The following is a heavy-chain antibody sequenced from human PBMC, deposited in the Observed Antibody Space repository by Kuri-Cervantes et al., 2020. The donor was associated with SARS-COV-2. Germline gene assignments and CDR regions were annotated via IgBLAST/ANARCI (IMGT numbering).Heavy chain of an antibody. J-gene: IGHJ6*03. Sequence: GGSLRLSCAASGFTFSSYSMNWVRQAPGKGLECVSPISSTSSYIYYADSVKCRFTISRDNAKNSLYLQMYSLRAEDTAVYYCARDCSSPYKYYYYYYMDVWGKGTTVTVSS. CDR3: ARDCSSPYKYYYYYYMDV. V-gene: IGHV3-21*01. CDR2: ISSTSSYI. D-gene: IGHD6-13*01. CDR1: GFTFSSYS.